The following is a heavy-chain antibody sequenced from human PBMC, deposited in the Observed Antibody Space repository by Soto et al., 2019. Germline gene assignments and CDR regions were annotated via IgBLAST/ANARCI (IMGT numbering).Heavy chain of an antibody. CDR3: ARDGLGYCSGGSCYQGSLWNGMDV. Sequence: SETLSLTCTVSGGSISSYYWSWIRQPAGKGLEWIGRIYTSGSTNYNPSLKSRVTMSVDTSKNQFSLKLSSVTAADTAVYYCARDGLGYCSGGSCYQGSLWNGMDVWGQGTTVTVSS. CDR2: IYTSGST. J-gene: IGHJ6*02. V-gene: IGHV4-4*07. CDR1: GGSISSYY. D-gene: IGHD2-15*01.